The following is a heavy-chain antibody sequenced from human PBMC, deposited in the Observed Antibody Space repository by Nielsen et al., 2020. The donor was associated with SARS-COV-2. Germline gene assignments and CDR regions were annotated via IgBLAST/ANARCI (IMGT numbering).Heavy chain of an antibody. CDR1: GFTFSSYS. Sequence: GESLKISCAASGFTFSSYSMNWVRQAPGKGLEWVSSISSSSSYIYYADSVKGRFTISRDNAKNSLYLQMNSLRAEDTAVYYCARDFVPGSGWPFDYWGQGTLVTVSS. CDR2: ISSSSSYI. CDR3: ARDFVPGSGWPFDY. V-gene: IGHV3-21*01. D-gene: IGHD6-19*01. J-gene: IGHJ4*02.